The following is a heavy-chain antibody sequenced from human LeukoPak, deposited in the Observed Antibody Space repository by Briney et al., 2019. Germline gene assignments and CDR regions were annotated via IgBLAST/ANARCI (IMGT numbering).Heavy chain of an antibody. D-gene: IGHD3-10*01. J-gene: IGHJ5*02. CDR1: GFTFGDYV. V-gene: IGHV3-49*04. CDR2: IRSKAYGGTT. CDR3: TSQKDYYGSGSYWTFDP. Sequence: GGSLRLSCTASGFTFGDYVMSWVRQAPGKGLEWVGFIRSKAYGGTTEYAASVKGRFTISRDDSKSIAYVQMNSLKTEDTAVYYCTSQKDYYGSGSYWTFDPWGQGTLVTVSS.